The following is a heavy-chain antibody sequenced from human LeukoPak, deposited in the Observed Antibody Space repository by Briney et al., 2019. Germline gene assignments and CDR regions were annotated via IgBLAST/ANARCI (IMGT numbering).Heavy chain of an antibody. J-gene: IGHJ4*02. CDR1: GGSMSSSSYY. Sequence: SETLSLTCGVSGGSMSSSSYYWGWIRQPPGKGLEWIGSIYYSGSTYYTPSLKSRVTISVDTSKNQFSLKLSSVTAADTAVYYCARSSTIHGHFDYWGQGTLVTVSS. CDR3: ARSSTIHGHFDY. D-gene: IGHD5-18*01. CDR2: IYYSGST. V-gene: IGHV4-39*01.